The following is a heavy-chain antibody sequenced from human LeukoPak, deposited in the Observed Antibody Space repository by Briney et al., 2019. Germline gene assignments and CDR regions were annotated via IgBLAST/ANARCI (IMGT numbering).Heavy chain of an antibody. D-gene: IGHD1-14*01. CDR2: INYSGST. J-gene: IGHJ5*02. CDR1: GGSFSGYY. CDR3: ARPATGVRWFDP. Sequence: PSETLSLTCAVYGGSFSGYYWSWIRQPPGKGLEWIGEINYSGSTNYNPSLKSRVTISVDTSKNQFSLNLNSVTAADTAVYYCARPATGVRWFDPWGQGTLVTVSS. V-gene: IGHV4-34*01.